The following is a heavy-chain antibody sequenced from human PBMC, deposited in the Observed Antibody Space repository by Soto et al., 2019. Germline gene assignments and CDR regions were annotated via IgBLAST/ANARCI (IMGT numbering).Heavy chain of an antibody. Sequence: GASVKVSCKASGYTFTIYYMHWVRQAPGQGLEWMGIINPSGGSTSYAQKFQGRVTMTRDTSTSTVYMELSSLRSEDTAVYYCARGKFGRLAAGGMDVWGQGTTVTVSS. J-gene: IGHJ6*02. V-gene: IGHV1-46*01. CDR2: INPSGGST. CDR1: GYTFTIYY. CDR3: ARGKFGRLAAGGMDV. D-gene: IGHD6-19*01.